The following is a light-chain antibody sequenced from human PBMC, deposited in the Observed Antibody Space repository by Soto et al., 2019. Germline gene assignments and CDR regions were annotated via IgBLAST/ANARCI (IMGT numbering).Light chain of an antibody. V-gene: IGLV1-47*01. CDR1: SSNIGTNY. Sequence: QSVLTQPPSASGTPGQRVTISCPGSSSNIGTNYVYWYQQLPGTAPKLLIYKNTQRPSGVPDRFSGSKSGTSASLAISGLRSEDEGDYYCAAWDNSLSAYVVFGGGTKLTVL. CDR3: AAWDNSLSAYVV. CDR2: KNT. J-gene: IGLJ2*01.